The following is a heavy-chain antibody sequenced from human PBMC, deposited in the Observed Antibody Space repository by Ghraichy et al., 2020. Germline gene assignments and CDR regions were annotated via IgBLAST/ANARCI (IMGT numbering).Heavy chain of an antibody. CDR3: ARGVYSSGWHSSHFDY. J-gene: IGHJ4*02. CDR2: INHSGST. V-gene: IGHV4-34*01. Sequence: SETLSLTCAVYGGSFSGYYWSWIRQPPGKGLEWIGEINHSGSTNYNPSLKSRVTISVDTSKNQFSLKLSSVTAADTAVYYCARGVYSSGWHSSHFDYWGQGTLVTVSS. CDR1: GGSFSGYY. D-gene: IGHD6-19*01.